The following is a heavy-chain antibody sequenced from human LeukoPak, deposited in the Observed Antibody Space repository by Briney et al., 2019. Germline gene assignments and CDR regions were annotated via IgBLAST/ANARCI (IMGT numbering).Heavy chain of an antibody. CDR1: GGSISSYY. D-gene: IGHD3-22*01. J-gene: IGHJ5*02. CDR2: IYYSGST. CDR3: ARESYYDSSGYYLNWFDP. V-gene: IGHV4-59*01. Sequence: SETLSLTCTVSGGSISSYYWSRIRQPPGKGLEWIGYIYYSGSTNYNPSLKSRVTISVDTSKNQFSLKLSSVTAADTAVYYCARESYYDSSGYYLNWFDPWGQGTLVTVSS.